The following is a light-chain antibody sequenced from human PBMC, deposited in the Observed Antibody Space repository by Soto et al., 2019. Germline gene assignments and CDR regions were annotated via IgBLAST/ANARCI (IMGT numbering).Light chain of an antibody. J-gene: IGKJ1*01. CDR2: DAS. V-gene: IGKV1-5*01. Sequence: DIQMTQSPSTLSASVGDRVTITCRASQSISSWLAWYQQKPGKAPKLLIYDASSLESGVPSRFSCSVSGTEFTLTISSLQPDEFATYYCQQYNSYSPTFGQGTKVDIK. CDR1: QSISSW. CDR3: QQYNSYSPT.